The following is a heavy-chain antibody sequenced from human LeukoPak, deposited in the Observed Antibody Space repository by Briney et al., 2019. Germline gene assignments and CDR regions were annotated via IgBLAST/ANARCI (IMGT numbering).Heavy chain of an antibody. J-gene: IGHJ4*02. V-gene: IGHV1-69*05. D-gene: IGHD3-3*01. CDR3: ARDLNYDFWSGSPFDY. Sequence: SVKVSCKASGYTFTSYAISWVRQAPGQGLEWMGRIIPIFGTANYAQKFQGRVTITTNESTSAAYMELSSLRSEDTAVYYCARDLNYDFWSGSPFDYWGQGTLVTVSS. CDR1: GYTFTSYA. CDR2: IIPIFGTA.